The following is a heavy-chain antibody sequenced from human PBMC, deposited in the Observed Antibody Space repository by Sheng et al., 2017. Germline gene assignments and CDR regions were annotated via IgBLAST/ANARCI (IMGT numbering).Heavy chain of an antibody. Sequence: QLQLQESGPGLVKPSETLSLTCTVSGGSISSSSYYWGWIRQPPGKGLEWIGSIYYSGSTYYNPSLKSRVTISVDTSKNQFSLKLSSVTAADTAVYYCARTGPTYYYGSGSVYFDYWGQGTLVTVSS. J-gene: IGHJ4*02. CDR3: ARTGPTYYYGSGSVYFDY. D-gene: IGHD3-10*01. V-gene: IGHV4-39*07. CDR2: IYYSGST. CDR1: GGSISSSSYY.